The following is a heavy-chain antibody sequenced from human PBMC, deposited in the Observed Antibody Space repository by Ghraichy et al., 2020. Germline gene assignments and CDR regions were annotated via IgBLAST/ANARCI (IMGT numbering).Heavy chain of an antibody. D-gene: IGHD4-23*01. Sequence: GESLNISCKGSGYSFTNYWNGWVRQMPGKGLEWMEIIYPGDSDIRYSPSFQGQITISADKSITTAYLQWSSLKASDTAMYYCARRVRSGGNPAGFDPWGQGTLVSVSS. V-gene: IGHV5-51*01. CDR3: ARRVRSGGNPAGFDP. J-gene: IGHJ5*02. CDR2: IYPGDSDI. CDR1: GYSFTNYW.